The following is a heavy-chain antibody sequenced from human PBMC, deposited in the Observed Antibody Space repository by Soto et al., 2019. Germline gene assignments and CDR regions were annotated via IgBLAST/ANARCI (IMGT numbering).Heavy chain of an antibody. CDR2: IYWDDDK. Sequence: QITLKESGPPLVSPAQNLTLTCYFSGFSLTTTRMGVAWIRQPPGKALEWLALIYWDDDKRYSPSLKNRLTVSKDTSTNRVVLTITNISPDDTGTYFCAHAGDFDLLSFDRWGPGTLVTVSS. D-gene: IGHD2-15*01. CDR3: AHAGDFDLLSFDR. CDR1: GFSLTTTRMG. J-gene: IGHJ4*02. V-gene: IGHV2-5*02.